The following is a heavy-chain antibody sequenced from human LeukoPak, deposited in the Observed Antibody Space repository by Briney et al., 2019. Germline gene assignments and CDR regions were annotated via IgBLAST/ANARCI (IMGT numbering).Heavy chain of an antibody. CDR1: GFTFSSYG. V-gene: IGHV3-30*02. D-gene: IGHD3-22*01. J-gene: IGHJ5*02. Sequence: PGGSLRLSCAASGFTFSSYGMHWVRQAPGKGLEWVAFIRYDGSNKYYADSVKGRFTISRDNSKNTLYLQMNSLRAEDTAVYYCAKASKLYYYDSSGDNWFDPWGQGTLVTVSS. CDR2: IRYDGSNK. CDR3: AKASKLYYYDSSGDNWFDP.